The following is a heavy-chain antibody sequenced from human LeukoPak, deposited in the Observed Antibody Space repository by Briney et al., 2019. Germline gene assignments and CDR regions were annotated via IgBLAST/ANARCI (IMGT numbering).Heavy chain of an antibody. D-gene: IGHD5-12*01. CDR3: ARGPYMDLRGSFAP. CDR2: ILPITATS. Sequence: SVTVSCKASGGSFSNYAISWVRQAPGQGLEWMGGILPITATSNYAQQFQGRLSFTADQSTSTAYMELSSLRSDDTAVYYCARGPYMDLRGSFAPWGQGTLGTVSS. V-gene: IGHV1-69*01. J-gene: IGHJ5*02. CDR1: GGSFSNYA.